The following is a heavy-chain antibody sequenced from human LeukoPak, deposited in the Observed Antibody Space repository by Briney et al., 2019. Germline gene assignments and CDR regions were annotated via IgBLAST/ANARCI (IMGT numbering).Heavy chain of an antibody. D-gene: IGHD3-22*01. CDR3: ARERRYYDSSGYPDY. Sequence: ASVKVSCKASGYTFTSNGISWVRQAPGQGLEWMGWISAYNGNTNYAQKLQGRVTMTTDTSTSTAYMELRSLRSDDTAVYYCARERRYYDSSGYPDYWGQGTLVTVSS. CDR1: GYTFTSNG. J-gene: IGHJ4*02. CDR2: ISAYNGNT. V-gene: IGHV1-18*01.